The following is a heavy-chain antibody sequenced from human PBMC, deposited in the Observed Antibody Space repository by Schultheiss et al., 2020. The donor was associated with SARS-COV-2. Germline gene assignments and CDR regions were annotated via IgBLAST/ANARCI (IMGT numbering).Heavy chain of an antibody. CDR2: ISYDGSNK. CDR3: AKDSGPTLGYCSGGSCYTGSFAFDI. Sequence: GGSLRLSCAASGFTFSSYAMHWVRQAPGKGLEWVAVISYDGSNKYYADSVKGRFTISRDNAKNSLYLQMNSLRAEDTALYYCAKDSGPTLGYCSGGSCYTGSFAFDIWGQVTMVTVSS. D-gene: IGHD2-15*01. CDR1: GFTFSSYA. V-gene: IGHV3-30*01. J-gene: IGHJ3*02.